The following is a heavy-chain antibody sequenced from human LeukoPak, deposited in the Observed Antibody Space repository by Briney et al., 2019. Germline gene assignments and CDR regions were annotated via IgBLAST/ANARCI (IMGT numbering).Heavy chain of an antibody. J-gene: IGHJ4*02. CDR1: GGSFSGYY. CDR3: ARLDGSGLYYFDY. D-gene: IGHD3-10*01. V-gene: IGHV4-34*01. Sequence: SETLSLTCAVYGGSFSGYYWSWMRQPPGKGLEWIGEINHSGSTNYNPSLKSRVTISVDTSKNQFSLKLSSVTAADTAVYYCARLDGSGLYYFDYWGQGTLVTVSS. CDR2: INHSGST.